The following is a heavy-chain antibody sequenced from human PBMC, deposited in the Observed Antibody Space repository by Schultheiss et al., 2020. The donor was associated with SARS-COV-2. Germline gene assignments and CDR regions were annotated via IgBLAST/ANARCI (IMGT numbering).Heavy chain of an antibody. CDR3: AREGYDFWSGYPNNWFDP. CDR1: GGSISSYY. D-gene: IGHD3-3*01. Sequence: SETLSLTCTVSGGSISSYYWSWIRQPPGKGLEWIGYIYYSGSTNYNPSLKSRVTISVDTSKNQFSLKLSSVTAADTAVYYCAREGYDFWSGYPNNWFDPWGQGTLVTVS. CDR2: IYYSGST. J-gene: IGHJ5*02. V-gene: IGHV4-59*01.